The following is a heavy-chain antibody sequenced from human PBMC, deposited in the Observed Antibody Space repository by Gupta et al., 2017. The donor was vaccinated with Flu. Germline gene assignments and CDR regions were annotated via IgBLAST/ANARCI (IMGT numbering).Heavy chain of an antibody. Sequence: EVQLVESGGGSVQPGGSLRLSCVACGFTFSSHDMSWVRQAPGRRLEWVSFISPSATIYYGDPVRGRFTISRENAKNSLYLQMSGLRDEDTAVYYCARGHWDNWGQGTLVTVSS. CDR1: GFTFSSHD. J-gene: IGHJ4*02. CDR3: ARGHWDN. CDR2: ISPSATI. V-gene: IGHV3-48*03.